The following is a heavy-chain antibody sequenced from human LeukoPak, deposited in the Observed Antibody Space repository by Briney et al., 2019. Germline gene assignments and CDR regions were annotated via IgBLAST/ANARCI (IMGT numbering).Heavy chain of an antibody. J-gene: IGHJ6*03. V-gene: IGHV1-18*01. CDR1: GYIFINYG. CDR3: ARLQFGGSISRYYYYYTDF. D-gene: IGHD5-24*01. Sequence: GASVKVSCKASGYIFINYGISWVRQAPGQGLEWMGWISAYNGNTDYAQKFQGRVTTTTDTSTTTAYMEVRSLRSDDTAVYYCARLQFGGSISRYYYYYTDFWGKGTTVTVSS. CDR2: ISAYNGNT.